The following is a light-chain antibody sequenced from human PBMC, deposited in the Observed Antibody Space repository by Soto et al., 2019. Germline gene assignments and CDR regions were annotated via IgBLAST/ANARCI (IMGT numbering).Light chain of an antibody. CDR2: GAS. CDR3: QQYGSSPTT. Sequence: EIVLTQSPGTLSLSPGERATLSCRASQSVSSSYLAWYQQKPGQAPRLLIYGASSRATGIPDRFSGRGSGTAFYLTISRLEPEDLAVYYCQQYGSSPTTFGQGTKVEIK. J-gene: IGKJ1*01. CDR1: QSVSSSY. V-gene: IGKV3-20*01.